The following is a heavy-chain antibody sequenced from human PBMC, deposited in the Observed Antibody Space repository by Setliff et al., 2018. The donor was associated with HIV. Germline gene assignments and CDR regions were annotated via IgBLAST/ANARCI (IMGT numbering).Heavy chain of an antibody. CDR3: ATDGSGWSRDH. CDR1: GFTFNDYH. CDR2: IGSLGDK. D-gene: IGHD6-19*01. Sequence: GGSLRLSCVGSGFTFNDYHISWIRQAPGKGLEWISYIGSLGDKEYADSVKGRFTISRDNAKTSLYLQMNSLRVEDTALYYCATDGSGWSRDHWGQGTLVTVSS. J-gene: IGHJ4*02. V-gene: IGHV3-11*06.